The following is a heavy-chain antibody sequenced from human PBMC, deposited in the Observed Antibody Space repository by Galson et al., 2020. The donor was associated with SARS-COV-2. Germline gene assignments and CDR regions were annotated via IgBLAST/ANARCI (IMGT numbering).Heavy chain of an antibody. Sequence: SETLSLTCAVYGGSFSGYYWSWIRQPPGKGLEWIGEINHSGSTNYNPSLKSRVTISVDTSKNQFSLKLSSVTAADTAVYYCARGGELAAAGQYYYDGMDAWGQGTTATVSS. V-gene: IGHV4-34*01. CDR3: ARGGELAAAGQYYYDGMDA. J-gene: IGHJ6*02. D-gene: IGHD6-13*01. CDR2: INHSGST. CDR1: GGSFSGYY.